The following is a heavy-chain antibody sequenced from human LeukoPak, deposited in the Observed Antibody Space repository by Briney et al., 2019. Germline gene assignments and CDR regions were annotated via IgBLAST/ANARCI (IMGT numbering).Heavy chain of an antibody. D-gene: IGHD3-22*01. Sequence: SETLSLTCTVSGGSLSSSRYYWGWIRQPPGKGLEWIGTIYYSGSTYYNPSLKSRVTISVDTSKNQFSLKLGSLTAADTAVYYCARDQSTIILGYFAYWGQGTLVTVSS. V-gene: IGHV4-39*07. CDR2: IYYSGST. J-gene: IGHJ4*02. CDR3: ARDQSTIILGYFAY. CDR1: GGSLSSSRYY.